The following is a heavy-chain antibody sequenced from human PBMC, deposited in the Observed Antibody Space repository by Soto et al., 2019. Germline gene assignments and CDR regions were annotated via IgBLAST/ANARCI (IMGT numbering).Heavy chain of an antibody. V-gene: IGHV4-34*01. J-gene: IGHJ6*02. CDR3: ARERAVVPADNANIRRKHGMDV. Sequence: KTSETLSLTCAVYGGSFSGYYWSWIRQPPGKGLEWIGEINHSGSTNYNPSLKSRVTISVDTSKNQFSLKLSSVTAADTAVYYCARERAVVPADNANIRRKHGMDVWGQGTTVTVSS. CDR1: GGSFSGYY. D-gene: IGHD2-2*01. CDR2: INHSGST.